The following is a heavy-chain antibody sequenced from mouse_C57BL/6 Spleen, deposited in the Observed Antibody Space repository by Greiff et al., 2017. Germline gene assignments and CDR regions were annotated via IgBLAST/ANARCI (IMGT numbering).Heavy chain of an antibody. CDR3: ARDPPYDYDRYFDV. V-gene: IGHV5-4*01. Sequence: EVKLVESGGGLVKPGGSLKLSCAASGFTFSSYAMSWVRQTPEKRLEWVATISDGGSYTYYPDNVKGRFTISRDNAKNNLYLQMSHLKSEDTAMYYCARDPPYDYDRYFDVWGTGTTVTVSS. CDR2: ISDGGSYT. CDR1: GFTFSSYA. D-gene: IGHD2-4*01. J-gene: IGHJ1*03.